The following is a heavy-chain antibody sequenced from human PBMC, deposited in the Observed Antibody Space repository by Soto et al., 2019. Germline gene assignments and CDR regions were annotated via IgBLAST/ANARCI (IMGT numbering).Heavy chain of an antibody. D-gene: IGHD3-16*01. V-gene: IGHV4-59*12. CDR2: IYNSGST. J-gene: IGHJ5*02. CDR3: ARVWGRGRFDP. Sequence: PSETLSLTCNVSGGSISSYYWSWIRQPPGKGLEWIGEIYNSGSTIHNPSLKSRVTISVDKSKNQFSLKLSSVTAADTAVYYCARVWGRGRFDPWGQGTLVTVSS. CDR1: GGSISSYY.